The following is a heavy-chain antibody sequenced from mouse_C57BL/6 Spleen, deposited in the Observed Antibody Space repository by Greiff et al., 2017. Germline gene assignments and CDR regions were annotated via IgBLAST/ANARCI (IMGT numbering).Heavy chain of an antibody. D-gene: IGHD1-1*01. V-gene: IGHV5-6*01. Sequence: EVQGVESGGDLVKPGGSLKLSCAASGFTFSSYGMSWVRQTPDKRLEWVATISSGGSYTYYPDSVKGRFTISRDNAKNTLYLQMSSLKSEDTAMYYCARITTVVATGYCDYWGQGTTLTVSS. J-gene: IGHJ2*01. CDR1: GFTFSSYG. CDR3: ARITTVVATGYCDY. CDR2: ISSGGSYT.